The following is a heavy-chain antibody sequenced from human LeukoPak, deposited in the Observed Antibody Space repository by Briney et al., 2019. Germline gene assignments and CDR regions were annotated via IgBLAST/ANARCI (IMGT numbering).Heavy chain of an antibody. V-gene: IGHV4-34*01. D-gene: IGHD3-22*01. CDR2: INHSGST. CDR3: ARGRARFYYDSSGYPRDFPFDT. Sequence: NPSETLSLTCAVYGGSFSGYYWSWIRQPPGKGLEWIGEINHSGSTNYNPSLKSRVTISVDTSKNQFSLKLSSVTAADTAVYYCARGRARFYYDSSGYPRDFPFDTWGQGTMVTVSS. CDR1: GGSFSGYY. J-gene: IGHJ3*02.